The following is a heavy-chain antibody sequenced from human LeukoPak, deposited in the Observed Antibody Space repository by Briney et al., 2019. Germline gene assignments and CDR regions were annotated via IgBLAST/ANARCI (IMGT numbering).Heavy chain of an antibody. V-gene: IGHV1-2*02. J-gene: IGHJ4*02. CDR2: INPNSGGT. D-gene: IGHD2-15*01. Sequence: ASVKVSCKASGYTFPGYYMHWVRQAPGQGLEWMGWINPNSGGTNYAQKFQGRVTMTRDTSISTAYMELSRLRSDDTAVYYCARRTYCSGGSCYSVYFDYWGQGTLVTVSS. CDR1: GYTFPGYY. CDR3: ARRTYCSGGSCYSVYFDY.